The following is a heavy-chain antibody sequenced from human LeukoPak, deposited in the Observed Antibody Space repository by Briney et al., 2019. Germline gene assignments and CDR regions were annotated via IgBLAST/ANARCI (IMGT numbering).Heavy chain of an antibody. V-gene: IGHV3-7*01. CDR1: GFTLSTYW. D-gene: IGHD3-16*02. CDR2: INQDGREK. J-gene: IGHJ4*02. CDR3: AKDGGRYRFDF. Sequence: GGSLTLSCAASGFTLSTYWMTWVRQAPGKGLEWLANINQDGREKYYVDSVKARFTISKDNAKNSVYLQMNSLRPDDTALYYCAKDGGRYRFDFWGQGTMVTVSS.